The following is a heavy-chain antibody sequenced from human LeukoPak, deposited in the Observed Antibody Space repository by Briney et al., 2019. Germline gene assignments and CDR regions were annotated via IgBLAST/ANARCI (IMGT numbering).Heavy chain of an antibody. CDR1: GFTFSSYA. V-gene: IGHV3-23*01. J-gene: IGHJ4*02. CDR2: ISGSGGST. CDR3: ARGGDIVVVPAAGDDFDY. D-gene: IGHD2-2*01. Sequence: GGSLRLSCAASGFTFSSYAMGWVRQAPGKGLEWVSAISGSGGSTYYADSVKGRFTISRDNSRNTLYLQMNSLRAEDTAVYYCARGGDIVVVPAAGDDFDYWGQGTLVTVSS.